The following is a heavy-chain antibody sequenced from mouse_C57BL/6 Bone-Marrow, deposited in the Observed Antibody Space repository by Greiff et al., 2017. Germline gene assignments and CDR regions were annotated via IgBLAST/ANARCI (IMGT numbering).Heavy chain of an antibody. CDR3: ARLLFMLWGAMDY. Sequence: QVQLQQSGAELARPGASVKLSCKASGYTFTSYGISWVKQRTGQGLEWIGEIYPRSGNTYYNEKCKGKATLTADKSSSTAYMELRSLTSEDSAVYVCARLLFMLWGAMDYWGQGTSVTVSS. J-gene: IGHJ4*01. CDR2: IYPRSGNT. D-gene: IGHD1-1*02. CDR1: GYTFTSYG. V-gene: IGHV1-81*01.